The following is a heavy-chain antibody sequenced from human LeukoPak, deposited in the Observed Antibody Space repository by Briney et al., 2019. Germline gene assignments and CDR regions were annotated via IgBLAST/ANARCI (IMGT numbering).Heavy chain of an antibody. V-gene: IGHV4-59*07. J-gene: IGHJ5*02. D-gene: IGHD6-13*01. CDR2: IYASWST. CDR3: ARVIAPAGRHTVNFDP. Sequence: ADTLSLTCTVSGGSISTYYCNWIRQPPGKELEWIGDIYASWSTNHNPSLQSRVTISVDTSKNQFSLKLSSVTAADTAVYYCARVIAPAGRHTVNFDPWGQGTLVTVSS. CDR1: GGSISTYY.